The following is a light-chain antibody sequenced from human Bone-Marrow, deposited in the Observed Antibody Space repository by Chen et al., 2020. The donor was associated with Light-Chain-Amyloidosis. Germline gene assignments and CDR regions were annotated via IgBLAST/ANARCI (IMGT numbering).Light chain of an antibody. CDR3: QVWDRSSDRPV. V-gene: IGLV3-21*02. CDR2: DDS. J-gene: IGLJ3*02. CDR1: NIGSTS. Sequence: SYVLTQPSSVSVAPGPTATLACGGNNIGSTSVHWYQQTPGQAPLLVVYDDSDRPSGIPARLSGSNSGNTATLTISRVEAGDEADYYCQVWDRSSDRPVFGGGTKLTVL.